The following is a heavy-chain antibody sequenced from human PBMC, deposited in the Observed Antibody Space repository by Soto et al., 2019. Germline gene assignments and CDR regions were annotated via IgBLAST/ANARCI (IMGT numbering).Heavy chain of an antibody. J-gene: IGHJ6*02. D-gene: IGHD3-10*01. V-gene: IGHV3-23*01. CDR1: GFTFEDYA. CDR3: AKEGKGILWFGALYYYGMDV. CDR2: ISGNSGST. Sequence: PGGSLRLSCAASGFTFEDYAMHWVRQAPGKGLEWVSGISGNSGSTDYADSVKGRFTISRDNSKNTLYLQMNSLRAEDTAVYYCAKEGKGILWFGALYYYGMDVWGQGTTVTVSS.